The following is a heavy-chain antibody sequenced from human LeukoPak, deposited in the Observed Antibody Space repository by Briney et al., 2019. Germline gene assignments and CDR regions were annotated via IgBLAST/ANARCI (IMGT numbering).Heavy chain of an antibody. Sequence: GGSLRLSCAASGFTFSDYYMSWIRQAPGKGLEWVSAISGSGGSTYYADSVKGRFTISRDNSKNTLYLQMNSLRAEDTAVYYCAKRLLTEYFDYWGQGTLVTVSS. V-gene: IGHV3-23*01. J-gene: IGHJ4*02. CDR2: ISGSGGST. D-gene: IGHD1-26*01. CDR1: GFTFSDYY. CDR3: AKRLLTEYFDY.